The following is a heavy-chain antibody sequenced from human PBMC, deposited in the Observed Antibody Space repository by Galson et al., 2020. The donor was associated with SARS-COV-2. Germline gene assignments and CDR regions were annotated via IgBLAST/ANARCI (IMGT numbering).Heavy chain of an antibody. CDR1: GGSFSGFY. D-gene: IGHD1-26*01. V-gene: IGHV4-34*01. CDR3: AREKVVSATFYKANWFDP. Sequence: ETLSLTCAVYGGSFSGFYWSWIRQPPGKGLEWIGEINHTGNIKYKASLKSRVTISVDPSKNQFSLKLTSVTAADTAMYYCAREKVVSATFYKANWFDPWGQGTLVTVSS. CDR2: INHTGNI. J-gene: IGHJ5*02.